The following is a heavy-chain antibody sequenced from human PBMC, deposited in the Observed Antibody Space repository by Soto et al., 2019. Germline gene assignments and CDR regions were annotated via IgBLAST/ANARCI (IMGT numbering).Heavy chain of an antibody. Sequence: QITLKESGPTLVKPTQTLTLTCTFSGFSLSTSGVGVGWIRQPPGKALEWLTLIYWDDDERYSPSLKSRLTITRDTSKNQVVLTMTNMDPVDTATYYCARVNSSASLDFWSQGTLVTVSS. CDR3: ARVNSSASLDF. CDR2: IYWDDDE. D-gene: IGHD6-6*01. CDR1: GFSLSTSGVG. J-gene: IGHJ4*02. V-gene: IGHV2-5*02.